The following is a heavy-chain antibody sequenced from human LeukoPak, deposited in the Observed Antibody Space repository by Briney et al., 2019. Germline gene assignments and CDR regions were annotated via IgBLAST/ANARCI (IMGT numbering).Heavy chain of an antibody. Sequence: PGGSLRLSCAASGFSFSRYTLNWIRQAPGKGLEWVANIKQDGSEKYYVDSVKGRFTISRDNAKNSLYLQMNSLRGEDTAVYYCARDLLHPGGGSGPFDYWGQGTLVTVSS. V-gene: IGHV3-7*01. J-gene: IGHJ4*02. CDR1: GFSFSRYT. CDR3: ARDLLHPGGGSGPFDY. D-gene: IGHD3-10*01. CDR2: IKQDGSEK.